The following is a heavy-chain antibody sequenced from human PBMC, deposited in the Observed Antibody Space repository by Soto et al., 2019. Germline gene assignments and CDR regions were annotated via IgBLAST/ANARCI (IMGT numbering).Heavy chain of an antibody. Sequence: QVHLVQSGVEVKTPGASVKVSCQASGYTFFTYDISWVRQAPGQGLEWMGWLSTYSGDTKYAQKFQGRVTMTTDTSTTTAYLELRGLRSDDTAVYYCARHHGPTTSENWFDPWGQGTLVTVSS. J-gene: IGHJ5*02. CDR2: LSTYSGDT. CDR3: ARHHGPTTSENWFDP. D-gene: IGHD5-12*01. CDR1: GYTFFTYD. V-gene: IGHV1-18*01.